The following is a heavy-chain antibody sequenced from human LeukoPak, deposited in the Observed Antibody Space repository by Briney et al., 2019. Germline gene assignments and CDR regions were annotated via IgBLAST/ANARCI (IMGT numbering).Heavy chain of an antibody. CDR2: IYYTGTT. Sequence: SETLSLTCTVSGGSISSYYWSWVRQSPGKGLEWIGYIYYTGTTNYNPSLKSRVTISVDTSKNQFSLKVNSVTAADTAVYYCARRSSGGWRYFDFWGQGTLATVSS. D-gene: IGHD6-25*01. CDR1: GGSISSYY. V-gene: IGHV4-59*08. CDR3: ARRSSGGWRYFDF. J-gene: IGHJ4*02.